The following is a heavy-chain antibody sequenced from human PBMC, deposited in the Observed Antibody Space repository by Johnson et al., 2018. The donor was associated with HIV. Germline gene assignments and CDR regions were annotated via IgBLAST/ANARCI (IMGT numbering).Heavy chain of an antibody. CDR1: GFTFSSYG. CDR2: IRYDGINK. D-gene: IGHD2-8*02. Sequence: VQLVESGGGVVQPGGSLRLSCAASGFTFSSYGMHWVRQAPGKGLEWVAFIRYDGINKYYADSVKGRFTISRDNSKSTLYLQMNSLRADYTAVYYCARVRTGRENAFDIWGQGTMVTVSS. CDR3: ARVRTGRENAFDI. V-gene: IGHV3-30*02. J-gene: IGHJ3*02.